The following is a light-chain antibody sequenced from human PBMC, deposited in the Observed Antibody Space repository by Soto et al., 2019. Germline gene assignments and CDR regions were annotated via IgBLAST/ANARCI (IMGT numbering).Light chain of an antibody. CDR2: DVS. J-gene: IGLJ2*01. V-gene: IGLV2-14*01. Sequence: QSALTQPASVSGSPGQSITISCTGTSSDFGGYNYVSWYQQHPDKAPKLMIYDVSDRPSGVSNRFSGSKSGNTASLTISGLQAEDEADYYCSSYTRSSTLVFGGGTKLTVL. CDR1: SSDFGGYNY. CDR3: SSYTRSSTLV.